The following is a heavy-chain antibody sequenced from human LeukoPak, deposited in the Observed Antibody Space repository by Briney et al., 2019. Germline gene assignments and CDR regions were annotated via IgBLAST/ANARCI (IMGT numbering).Heavy chain of an antibody. Sequence: PSETLSLTCTVSGGSISSSSYYWGWIRQPPGKGLEWIGSIYYSGSTYYNPSLKSRVTISLDTSKNQFSLKLSSVTAADTAVYYCARVPLDTATKYGCFDXXXXGXLXXVSS. J-gene: IGHJ4*02. CDR1: GGSISSSSYY. V-gene: IGHV4-39*07. D-gene: IGHD5-18*01. CDR2: IYYSGST. CDR3: ARVPLDTATKYGCFDX.